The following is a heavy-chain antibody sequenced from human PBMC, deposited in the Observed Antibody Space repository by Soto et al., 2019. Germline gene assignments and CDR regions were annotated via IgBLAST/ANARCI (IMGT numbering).Heavy chain of an antibody. D-gene: IGHD7-27*01. V-gene: IGHV1-8*01. Sequence: QVQLVQSGAEVRKPGASVKVSCKASGYTFTTYDINWLSQARGQGLQWMGWMYPDSGTTGYEQTFQGRVTLTRDTSMKTAYLELSRLTYEDTAVDNFTRNRRETGAFDFWGQGTLVTVSS. CDR2: MYPDSGTT. CDR3: TRNRRETGAFDF. J-gene: IGHJ4*02. CDR1: GYTFTTYD.